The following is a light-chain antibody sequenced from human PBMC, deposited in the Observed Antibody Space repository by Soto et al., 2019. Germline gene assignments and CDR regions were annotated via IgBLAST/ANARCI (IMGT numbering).Light chain of an antibody. CDR1: QSISSW. CDR3: QQYSSYPWA. V-gene: IGKV1-5*01. Sequence: DIQMTQSPSTLSASVGDRVTITCRASQSISSWLAWYQQKPGKSPKLLIYDASRLQSGVPSRVSGSGSGTEFTLTISSLQPDDFATYYCQQYSSYPWAFGQGTKVDIK. J-gene: IGKJ1*01. CDR2: DAS.